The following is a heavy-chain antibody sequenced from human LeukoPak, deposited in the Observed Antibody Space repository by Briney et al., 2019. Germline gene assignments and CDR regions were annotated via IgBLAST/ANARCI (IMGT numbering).Heavy chain of an antibody. J-gene: IGHJ4*02. V-gene: IGHV3-30-3*01. CDR3: AREGFIVVVPAAIPRSGYFDY. Sequence: GGSLRLSCAASGFTFSSYAMHWVRQAPGKGLEWVAVISYDGSNKYYADSVKGRFTISRDNSKNTLYLQMNSLRAEDTAVYYCAREGFIVVVPAAIPRSGYFDYWGQGTLVTVSS. CDR1: GFTFSSYA. D-gene: IGHD2-2*01. CDR2: ISYDGSNK.